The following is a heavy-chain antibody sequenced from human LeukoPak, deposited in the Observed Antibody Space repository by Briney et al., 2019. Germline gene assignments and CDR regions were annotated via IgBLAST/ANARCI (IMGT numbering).Heavy chain of an antibody. D-gene: IGHD6-19*01. V-gene: IGHV1-46*01. CDR2: INPSGGST. CDR1: GYTFTSCY. J-gene: IGHJ4*02. CDR3: ARDDVAVAGTYFDY. Sequence: GASVKVSCKASGYTFTSCYMHWVLQAPGQGLEWMGIINPSGGSTSYAQKFQGRVTMTRDTSISTAYMELSRLRSDDTAVYYCARDDVAVAGTYFDYWGQGTLVTVSS.